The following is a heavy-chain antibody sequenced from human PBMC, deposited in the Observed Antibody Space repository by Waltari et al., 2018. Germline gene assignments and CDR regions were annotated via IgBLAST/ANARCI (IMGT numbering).Heavy chain of an antibody. Sequence: QVQLQQWGAGLLKPSETLSLTCAVYGGSFSGYYWSWIRQPPGKGLEWIGAITPSGSTNYNPALKSRVTISVDTSKNQFSLKLSSVTAADTAVYYCARLGYCSSTSCSSFDPWGQGTLVTVSS. D-gene: IGHD2-2*01. CDR1: GGSFSGYY. J-gene: IGHJ5*02. CDR2: ITPSGST. V-gene: IGHV4-34*01. CDR3: ARLGYCSSTSCSSFDP.